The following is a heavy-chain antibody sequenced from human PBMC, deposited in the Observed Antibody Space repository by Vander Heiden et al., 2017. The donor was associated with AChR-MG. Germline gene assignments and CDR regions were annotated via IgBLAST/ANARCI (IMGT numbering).Heavy chain of an antibody. D-gene: IGHD3-3*01. V-gene: IGHV4-34*01. Sequence: QVQLHQWGAGLLKPSETLSLTCAVHGESFSAYYWSWIRQPPGKGLEWIGEINHSGSTNYSPSLKSRLTISVDTSKNQFSLKVRSVTAADTAVYYCARGRRFWSGYNPLITPSHYYGMDVWGQGTTVTVSS. CDR3: ARGRRFWSGYNPLITPSHYYGMDV. CDR1: GESFSAYY. CDR2: INHSGST. J-gene: IGHJ6*02.